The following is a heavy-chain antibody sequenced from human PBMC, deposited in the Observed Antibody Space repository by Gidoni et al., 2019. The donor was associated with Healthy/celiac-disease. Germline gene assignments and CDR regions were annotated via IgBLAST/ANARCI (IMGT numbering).Heavy chain of an antibody. V-gene: IGHV3-48*02. J-gene: IGHJ6*02. CDR1: GFTFSSYS. Sequence: EVQLVESGGGLVQPGGSLRLSCAASGFTFSSYSMNWVRQAPGKGLEWVSYISSSSSTIYYADSVKGRFTISRDNAKNSLYLQMNSLRDEDTAVYYCAREGITGTTPESYGMDVWGQGTTVTVSS. CDR3: AREGITGTTPESYGMDV. CDR2: ISSSSSTI. D-gene: IGHD1-7*01.